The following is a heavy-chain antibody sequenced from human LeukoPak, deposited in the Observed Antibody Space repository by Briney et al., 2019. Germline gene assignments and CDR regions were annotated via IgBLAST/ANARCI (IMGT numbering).Heavy chain of an antibody. CDR2: IYYSGST. J-gene: IGHJ3*02. CDR3: AREHDYGDYVHAFDI. V-gene: IGHV4-4*02. Sequence: SGTLSLTCAVSGGSISSSNWWSWVRQPPGKGLEWIGEIYYSGSTYYNPSLKSRVTISVDTSKNQFSLKLSSVTAADTAVYYCAREHDYGDYVHAFDIWGQGTMVTVSS. D-gene: IGHD4-17*01. CDR1: GGSISSSNW.